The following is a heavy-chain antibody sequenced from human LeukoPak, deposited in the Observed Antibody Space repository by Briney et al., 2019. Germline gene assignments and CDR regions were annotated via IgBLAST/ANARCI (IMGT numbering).Heavy chain of an antibody. V-gene: IGHV4-39*01. CDR1: GGSISGSAHW. J-gene: IGHJ3*01. CDR3: ARQKSDTLWAFYF. D-gene: IGHD2-15*01. CDR2: IHESGST. Sequence: SETLSLTCTVSGGSISGSAHWWGWIRQPPGKGLEWIGSIHESGSTFYNPALKSRVTKSVDTSNNQFSLNLISVTAADTAVYFCARQKSDTLWAFYFWGQGTMVTVSS.